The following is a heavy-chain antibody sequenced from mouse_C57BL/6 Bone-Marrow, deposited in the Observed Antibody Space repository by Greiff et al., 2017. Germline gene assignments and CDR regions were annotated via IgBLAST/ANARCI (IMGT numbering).Heavy chain of an antibody. Sequence: EVKLVESGGGLVQPGGSLKLSCAASGFTFSDYGMAWVRQAPRKGPEWVAFISNLAYSIYYAATVTGRFTISRENAKNTLYLEMSSLRSEDTAMYYCARVEGSCYYFDYWGQGTTLTVSS. CDR3: ARVEGSCYYFDY. V-gene: IGHV5-15*01. CDR1: GFTFSDYG. J-gene: IGHJ2*01. CDR2: ISNLAYSI. D-gene: IGHD1-1*01.